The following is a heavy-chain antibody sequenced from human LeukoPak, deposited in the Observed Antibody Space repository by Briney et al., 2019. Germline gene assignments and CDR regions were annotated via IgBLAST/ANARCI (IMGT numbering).Heavy chain of an antibody. Sequence: PSETLSLTCTVSGGSISSYYWSWIRQPPGKGLEWIGYIYYSGSTNYNPSLKSRVTISVDTSKNQFSLKLSSVTAADTAVYYCARDGGYSYGTADYWGQGTLVTVSS. J-gene: IGHJ4*02. V-gene: IGHV4-59*12. CDR3: ARDGGYSYGTADY. CDR1: GGSISSYY. D-gene: IGHD5-18*01. CDR2: IYYSGST.